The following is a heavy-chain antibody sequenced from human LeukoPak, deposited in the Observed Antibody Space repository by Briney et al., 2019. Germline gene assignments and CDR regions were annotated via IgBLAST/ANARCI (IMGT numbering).Heavy chain of an antibody. CDR1: GYTFTSYD. D-gene: IGHD3-10*01. J-gene: IGHJ5*02. CDR3: ARGVGELGPGYNWFDP. CDR2: INPNSGNT. Sequence: EASVKVSCKASGYTFTSYDINWVRQATGQGLEWMGWINPNSGNTGYAQKFQGRVTMTRNTSISTAYMELSSLRSEDTAVYYCARGVGELGPGYNWFDPWGQGTLVTVSS. V-gene: IGHV1-8*01.